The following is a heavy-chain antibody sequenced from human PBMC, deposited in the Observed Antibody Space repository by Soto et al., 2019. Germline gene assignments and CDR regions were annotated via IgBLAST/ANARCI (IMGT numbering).Heavy chain of an antibody. CDR2: IGISNSNV. J-gene: IGHJ4*02. CDR3: AREELNCGGDCFVF. CDR1: GFNFNSYE. D-gene: IGHD2-21*01. V-gene: IGHV3-48*03. Sequence: GGSLRLSCEASGFNFNSYEMNWVRQTPGKGLEWISYIGISNSNVYYAGSVKGRFTVSRDNAKNSVYPQMNSLRAEDTAVYHCAREELNCGGDCFVFWGQGTLVTVSS.